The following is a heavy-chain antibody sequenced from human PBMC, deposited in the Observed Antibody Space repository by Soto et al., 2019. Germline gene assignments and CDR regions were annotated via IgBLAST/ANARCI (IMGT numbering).Heavy chain of an antibody. CDR1: GFTFNSYA. V-gene: IGHV3-23*01. J-gene: IGHJ4*02. Sequence: EVQLLESGGGLVQPGGSLRLSCAASGFTFNSYAMTWVRQAPGKGLEWVSSISGSGDVTFYAASVEGRFTISRDNSKITVFLQLNSLRAEDTGVYYCAKYRSTSSGAEGFDFWGQGALVTVSS. D-gene: IGHD6-6*01. CDR3: AKYRSTSSGAEGFDF. CDR2: ISGSGDVT.